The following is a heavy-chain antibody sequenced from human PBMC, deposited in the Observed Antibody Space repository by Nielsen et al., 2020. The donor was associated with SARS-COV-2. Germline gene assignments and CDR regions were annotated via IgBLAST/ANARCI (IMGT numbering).Heavy chain of an antibody. D-gene: IGHD1-20*01. CDR2: IYPGDSDT. J-gene: IGHJ4*02. CDR1: GYSFTSYW. Sequence: GESLKISCKGSGYSFTSYWIGWVRQMPGKGLEWMGIIYPGDSDTRYSPSFQGQVSISADKSTATAYLQWRSLRASDTAIYYCALDPRYNSLYDFAYWGQGTLVTVSS. CDR3: ALDPRYNSLYDFAY. V-gene: IGHV5-51*01.